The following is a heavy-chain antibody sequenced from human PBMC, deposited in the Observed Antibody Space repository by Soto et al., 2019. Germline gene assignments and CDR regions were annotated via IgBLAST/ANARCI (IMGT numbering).Heavy chain of an antibody. CDR1: GFTSSSYA. J-gene: IGHJ4*02. Sequence: GGSLRLSCAASGFTSSSYAMRWVSQAPGKGLEWVAVISYDGSNKYYADSVMGRVSISGDNSKSTLCLQMIRLRAEDTAVYYCSGDRRRPKSNTIIIPCFDYWGEETLLNVSS. CDR2: ISYDGSNK. D-gene: IGHD5-12*01. CDR3: SGDRRRPKSNTIIIPCFDY. V-gene: IGHV3-30-3*01.